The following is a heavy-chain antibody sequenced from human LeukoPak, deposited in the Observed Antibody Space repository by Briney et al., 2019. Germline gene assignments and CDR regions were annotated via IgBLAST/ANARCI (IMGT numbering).Heavy chain of an antibody. D-gene: IGHD2-2*02. J-gene: IGHJ4*02. CDR2: IYQTGST. CDR3: ARHIRGTCFLYYFDS. V-gene: IGHV4-38-2*01. Sequence: PSETLSLTCAVSHYSISSDYYWGWIRQPPGKGLEWIGSIYQTGSTSYNPSLQSRVTISVDTSKNQFSLKLSSVTAADTAVYYCARHIRGTCFLYYFDSWGQGTLVTVSS. CDR1: HYSISSDYY.